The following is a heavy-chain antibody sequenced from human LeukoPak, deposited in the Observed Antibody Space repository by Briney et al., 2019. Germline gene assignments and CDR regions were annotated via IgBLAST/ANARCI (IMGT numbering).Heavy chain of an antibody. V-gene: IGHV3-23*01. CDR3: AKNRDYYGSGMMDG. J-gene: IGHJ6*01. Sequence: GGSLRLSCAVSGFTFRSYAMIWVRRARGKGLEWVSAISGSGGSTYYADSVKGRFTISRDNSKNRLYLQMNSLRAEDTAVYYLAKNRDYYGSGMMDGGGKGTTVTASS. D-gene: IGHD3-10*01. CDR2: ISGSGGST. CDR1: GFTFRSYA.